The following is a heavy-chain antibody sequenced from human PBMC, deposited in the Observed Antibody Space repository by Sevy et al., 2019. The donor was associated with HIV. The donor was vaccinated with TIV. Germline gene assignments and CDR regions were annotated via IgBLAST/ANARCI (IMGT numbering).Heavy chain of an antibody. CDR3: ARAGGWGNINHSNQILDI. V-gene: IGHV3-7*01. D-gene: IGHD3-16*01. CDR2: IDQDGSDK. CDR1: GITFSTSG. J-gene: IGHJ3*02. Sequence: GGSLRLSCVVSGITFSTSGMHWVRQAPGKGLEWVANIDQDGSDKRYVDSVRGRFTISRDNANNFLYLQMSSLRADDTAVYYCARAGGWGNINHSNQILDIWGHGTKVTVSS.